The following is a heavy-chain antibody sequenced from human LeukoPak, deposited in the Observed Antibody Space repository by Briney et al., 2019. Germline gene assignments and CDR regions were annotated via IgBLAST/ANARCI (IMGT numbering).Heavy chain of an antibody. D-gene: IGHD4-17*01. J-gene: IGHJ4*02. CDR1: GYTFTSYY. V-gene: IGHV1-46*01. CDR2: INPSGGST. Sequence: AAAKVSCKAAGYTFTSYYMHWVRQAPGQGLEWMGIINPSGGSTTYAQKFQGRVTMTRDTSTSTVYMELSSLRSEDTAVYYCARGYSTVTTPFDYWGQGTLVTVSS. CDR3: ARGYSTVTTPFDY.